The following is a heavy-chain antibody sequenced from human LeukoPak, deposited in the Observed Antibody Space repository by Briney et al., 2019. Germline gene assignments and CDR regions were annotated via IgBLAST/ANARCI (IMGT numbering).Heavy chain of an antibody. Sequence: WASVKVSCKASGYTFTGYYMHWVRQAPGQGLEWMGWINPNSGGTNYAQKFQGWVTMTRDTSTSTAYMELSRLRSDDTAVYYCARDAYSSSWYRGGELEYWGQGTLVTVSS. CDR1: GYTFTGYY. CDR3: ARDAYSSSWYRGGELEY. CDR2: INPNSGGT. J-gene: IGHJ4*02. D-gene: IGHD6-13*01. V-gene: IGHV1-2*04.